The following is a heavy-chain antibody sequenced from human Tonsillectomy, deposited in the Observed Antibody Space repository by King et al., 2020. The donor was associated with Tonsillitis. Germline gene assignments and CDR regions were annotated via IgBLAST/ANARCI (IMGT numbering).Heavy chain of an antibody. J-gene: IGHJ4*02. D-gene: IGHD2-2*01. CDR3: AREGKTTAALDY. CDR1: GFTFSSYG. V-gene: IGHV3-33*01. Sequence: QLVQSGGGVVQPGRSLRLSCAASGFTFSSYGMHWVRQAPGKGLEWVAVIWYDGSNKYYADSVKGRFTISRDNSKNTLYLQMNSLSAEDTAVYYCAREGKTTAALDYWGQGTLVTVSS. CDR2: IWYDGSNK.